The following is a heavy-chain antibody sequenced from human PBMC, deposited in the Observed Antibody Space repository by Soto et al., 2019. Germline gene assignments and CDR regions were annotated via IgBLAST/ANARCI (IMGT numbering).Heavy chain of an antibody. V-gene: IGHV4-59*01. CDR3: GGKNYDSSGYFDY. J-gene: IGHJ4*02. Sequence: SATLSLTCTVSGCSISSYYWSWIRQPPGKGLEWIGYMYYSGSTNYNPSLKSRVTISVDTSKNQFSLKLSSVTAADTAVYYCGGKNYDSSGYFDYWGQGTLVTVSS. CDR2: MYYSGST. D-gene: IGHD3-22*01. CDR1: GCSISSYY.